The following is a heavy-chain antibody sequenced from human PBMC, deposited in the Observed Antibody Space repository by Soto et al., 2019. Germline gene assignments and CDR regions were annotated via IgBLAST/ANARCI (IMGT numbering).Heavy chain of an antibody. V-gene: IGHV3-23*01. CDR1: GFNFGCYG. J-gene: IGHJ6*02. CDR2: LTASGLNT. D-gene: IGHD2-8*01. CDR3: AKGLGNAKEV. Sequence: PGGSLRLSCSASGFNFGCYGMSWVRQAPGKGLEWVSGLTASGLNTYYTDSVKGRFTISRDNSRNTVYLQMSGLRVEDTAVFHCAKGLGNAKEVWGQGTTVTVSS.